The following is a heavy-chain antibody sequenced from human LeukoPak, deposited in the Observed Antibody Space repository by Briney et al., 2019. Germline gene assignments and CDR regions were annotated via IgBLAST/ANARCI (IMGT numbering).Heavy chain of an antibody. Sequence: GGSLRLSCAASGFTFSSYDMYWVRQAPGKGLEWVSYISSGGSTTHYGDSVKGRFTISRDNAKNSLYLQMNSLRAEDTAVYYCAKDGIRYYYDSSGYYGDYWGQGTLVTVSS. CDR1: GFTFSSYD. J-gene: IGHJ4*02. CDR3: AKDGIRYYYDSSGYYGDY. CDR2: ISSGGSTT. V-gene: IGHV3-48*03. D-gene: IGHD3-22*01.